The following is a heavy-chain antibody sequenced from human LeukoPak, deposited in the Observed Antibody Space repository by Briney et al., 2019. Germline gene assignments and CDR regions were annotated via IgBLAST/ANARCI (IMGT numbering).Heavy chain of an antibody. CDR2: LIGSSGST. CDR3: ARRYCSSTSCLNLGPIDY. D-gene: IGHD2-2*01. CDR1: GFTSINYA. V-gene: IGHV3-23*01. Sequence: GGSLRLSCAASGFTSINYAMNWVRQAPGKGLEWVSVLIGSSGSTDYADSVKGRFTISRDNSKSTLFLQMNSLRAEDTAVYYCARRYCSSTSCLNLGPIDYWGQGTLVTVSS. J-gene: IGHJ4*02.